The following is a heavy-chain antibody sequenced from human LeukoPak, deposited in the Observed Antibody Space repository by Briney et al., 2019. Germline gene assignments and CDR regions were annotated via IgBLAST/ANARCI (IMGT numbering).Heavy chain of an antibody. Sequence: GESLKISCKGSGYSFTSYWIGWVRQMPGKGLEWMGIIYPGDSDTRYSPSFQGQVTISADKSISTAYLQWSSLKASDTAMYYCAGSPPSYYNGGGYYYGMDVWGQGTTVTVSS. V-gene: IGHV5-51*01. D-gene: IGHD3-10*01. CDR1: GYSFTSYW. CDR2: IYPGDSDT. J-gene: IGHJ6*02. CDR3: AGSPPSYYNGGGYYYGMDV.